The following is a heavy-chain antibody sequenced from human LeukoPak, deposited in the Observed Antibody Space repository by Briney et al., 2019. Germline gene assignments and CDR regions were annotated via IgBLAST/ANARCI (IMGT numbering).Heavy chain of an antibody. J-gene: IGHJ5*02. CDR3: ARGFGSGTSPIDL. D-gene: IGHD3-10*01. Sequence: PSETLSVTCTVSGRSIRSVYWNWIRQSAGKGLEWIGRIYGKMDTNYNPSLRSRGTLSVDMSKNELSLTLKSVTAADTAVYYCARGFGSGTSPIDLWGQGALVTASP. V-gene: IGHV4-4*07. CDR2: IYGKMDT. CDR1: GRSIRSVY.